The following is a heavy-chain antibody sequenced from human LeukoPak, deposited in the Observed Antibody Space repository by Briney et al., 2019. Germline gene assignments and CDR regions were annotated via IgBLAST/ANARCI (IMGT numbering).Heavy chain of an antibody. Sequence: SETLSLTCAVYGGSFSGYYWSWIRQPPGKGLEWIGEINHSGSTNYNPSLKSRVTISVDTSKNQFSLKLSSVTAADTAVYYCASRRPRIAVISGWGQGTLVTVSS. V-gene: IGHV4-34*01. CDR3: ASRRPRIAVISG. J-gene: IGHJ4*02. D-gene: IGHD2/OR15-2a*01. CDR1: GGSFSGYY. CDR2: INHSGST.